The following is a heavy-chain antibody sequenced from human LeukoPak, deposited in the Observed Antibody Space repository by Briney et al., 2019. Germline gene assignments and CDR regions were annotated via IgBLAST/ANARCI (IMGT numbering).Heavy chain of an antibody. V-gene: IGHV3-11*01. CDR3: ARGQYDFWSGYYPTLDY. CDR1: GFSFSDYY. Sequence: GGSLRLSCAASGFSFSDYYVTWLRQAPGKGLEWLSYISSNSYTIYYADSVKGRFTVSRDNAKNSLYLQMNSLTAEDTAVYYCARGQYDFWSGYYPTLDYWGQGTLVTVSS. J-gene: IGHJ4*02. CDR2: ISSNSYTI. D-gene: IGHD3-3*01.